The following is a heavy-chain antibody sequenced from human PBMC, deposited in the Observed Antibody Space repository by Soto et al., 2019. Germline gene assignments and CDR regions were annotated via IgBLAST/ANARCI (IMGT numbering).Heavy chain of an antibody. CDR1: GFTFSSYA. J-gene: IGHJ4*02. D-gene: IGHD4-4*01. CDR2: IRYDGTRT. V-gene: IGHV3-23*01. Sequence: PGGSLRLSCAASGFTFSSYAMNWVRQAPGKGLEWVSVIRYDGTRTYYADSVKGRFTVSRDNSKNILSLQMNNLRGEDTATYYCARDKTTVPDAQDPNDYWGQGTLVTVSS. CDR3: ARDKTTVPDAQDPNDY.